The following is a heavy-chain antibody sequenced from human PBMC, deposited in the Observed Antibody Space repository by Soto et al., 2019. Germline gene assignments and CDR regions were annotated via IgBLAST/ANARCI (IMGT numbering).Heavy chain of an antibody. CDR2: ISYDGSNK. V-gene: IGHV3-30-3*01. D-gene: IGHD6-13*01. CDR1: GFTFSSYA. CDR3: ARSRAAAGLYYYYGMDV. Sequence: GGSLRLSCAASGFTFSSYAMHWVRQAPGKRLEWVAVISYDGSNKYYADSVKGRFTISRDNSKNTLYLQMNSLRAEDTAVYYCARSRAAAGLYYYYGMDVWGQGTTVTVSS. J-gene: IGHJ6*02.